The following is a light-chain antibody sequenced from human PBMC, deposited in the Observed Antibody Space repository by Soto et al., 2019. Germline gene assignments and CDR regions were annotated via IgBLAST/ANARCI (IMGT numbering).Light chain of an antibody. CDR2: KAS. CDR3: QKYYSYPWT. V-gene: IGKV1-5*03. CDR1: QSISSW. Sequence: DIQMTQSPSTLSASVGDRVTITCRASQSISSWLAWYQQKPGKAPKLLIYKASSLESGVPSRFSGSGSGTEFTLTISSPQPDDLPTYYCQKYYSYPWTFGQGTKVEIK. J-gene: IGKJ1*01.